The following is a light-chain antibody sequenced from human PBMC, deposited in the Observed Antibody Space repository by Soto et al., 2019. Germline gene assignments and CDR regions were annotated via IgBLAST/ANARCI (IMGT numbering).Light chain of an antibody. V-gene: IGLV1-40*01. J-gene: IGLJ3*02. Sequence: QSVLTQPPSVSGAPGQRVTISCIGGSSNIGAGYEVHWYQQLPGTVPKLLIYRSSQRPSGVPDRFSGSKSGTSASLAISGLQSGDEADYYCALWDDSLNGPVFGGGTKVTVL. CDR1: SSNIGAGYE. CDR3: ALWDDSLNGPV. CDR2: RSS.